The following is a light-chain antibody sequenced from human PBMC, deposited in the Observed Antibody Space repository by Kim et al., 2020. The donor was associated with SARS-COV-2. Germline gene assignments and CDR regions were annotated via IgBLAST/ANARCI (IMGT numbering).Light chain of an antibody. J-gene: IGKJ5*01. CDR2: AAS. CDR1: QGISSY. Sequence: ASVGDRVTISCRASQGISSYLAWHQQKAGRPPKVLIYAASSLQSGVPSRFSGSGSGTDFTLTISILQPEDSATYFCQQFNSYPITFGQGSRLEIK. CDR3: QQFNSYPIT. V-gene: IGKV1-9*01.